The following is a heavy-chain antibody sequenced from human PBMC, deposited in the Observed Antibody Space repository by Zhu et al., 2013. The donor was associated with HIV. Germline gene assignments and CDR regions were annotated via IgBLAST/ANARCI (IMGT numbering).Heavy chain of an antibody. CDR1: GDSISSYY. J-gene: IGHJ2*01. CDR3: ARRIAGGWYFDL. V-gene: IGHV4-59*01. Sequence: QVQLQESGPGLVKSSETLSLTCTVSGDSISSYYWSWIRQPPGKGLEWIGNIYYSGSTNYNSSLKSRVTISVDASKNDFSVILRSVTAADTAIYYCARRIAGGWYFDLWGRGTPVIVYS. CDR2: IYYSGST. D-gene: IGHD6-13*01.